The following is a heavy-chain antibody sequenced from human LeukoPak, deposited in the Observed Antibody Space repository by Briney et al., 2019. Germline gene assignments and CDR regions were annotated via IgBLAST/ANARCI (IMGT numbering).Heavy chain of an antibody. CDR3: ARRYESVAAANYYYYYYMDV. D-gene: IGHD6-13*01. Sequence: ASVKVSCKASGYTFTSYAMNWVRQAPGQGLEWMGWINTNTGNPTYAQGFTGRFVFSLDTSVSTAYLQISSLKAEDTAVYYCARRYESVAAANYYYYYYMDVWGKGTTVTVSS. CDR1: GYTFTSYA. CDR2: INTNTGNP. J-gene: IGHJ6*03. V-gene: IGHV7-4-1*02.